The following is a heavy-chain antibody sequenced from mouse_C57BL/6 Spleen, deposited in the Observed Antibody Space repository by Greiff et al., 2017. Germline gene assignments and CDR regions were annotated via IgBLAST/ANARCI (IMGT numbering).Heavy chain of an antibody. CDR3: ARESYYGSSLYAMDY. CDR1: GYTFTSYW. D-gene: IGHD1-1*01. V-gene: IGHV1-5*01. CDR2: IYPGNSDT. J-gene: IGHJ4*01. Sequence: VQLQQSGTVLARPGASVKMSCKTSGYTFTSYWMHWVKQRPGQGLEWIGAIYPGNSDTSYNQKFKGKAKLTAVTSASTAYMELNSLTSEDSAVYYCARESYYGSSLYAMDYWGQGTSVTVSS.